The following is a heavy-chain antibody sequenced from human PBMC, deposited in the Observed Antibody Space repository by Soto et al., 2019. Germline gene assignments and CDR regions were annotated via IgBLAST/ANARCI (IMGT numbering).Heavy chain of an antibody. V-gene: IGHV3-9*01. D-gene: IGHD3-16*01. J-gene: IGHJ3*02. CDR1: GFTFDDYA. Sequence: EVQLVEAGGGLVQPGRSLRLSCAGSGFTFDDYAMHWVRQAAGKGLEWVSGISWDSDMIEYADSVQGRFTISRDNAKNSLYLQMNSLRPEDTALYFCAKDMTPNYSESYAYAAFDKWGLRTMITVSS. CDR3: AKDMTPNYSESYAYAAFDK. CDR2: ISWDSDMI.